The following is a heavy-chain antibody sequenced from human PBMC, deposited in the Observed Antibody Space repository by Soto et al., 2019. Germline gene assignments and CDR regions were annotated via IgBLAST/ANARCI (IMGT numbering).Heavy chain of an antibody. D-gene: IGHD4-17*01. CDR1: GVSVNSGSFY. V-gene: IGHV4-61*01. J-gene: IGHJ4*02. CDR2: GSYSGTT. CDR3: ARGATVTQYDY. Sequence: LSLTCTVSGVSVNSGSFYWAWIRQPPGKGLEWIGFGSYSGTTNYKPSLKSRVTISVDTSRSQISLKVTSLTAADTAVYYCARGATVTQYDYWGQGTLVTVSS.